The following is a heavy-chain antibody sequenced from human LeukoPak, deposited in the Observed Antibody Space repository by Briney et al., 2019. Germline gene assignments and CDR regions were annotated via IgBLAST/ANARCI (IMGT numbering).Heavy chain of an antibody. V-gene: IGHV1-18*01. CDR1: GYTFTSYG. CDR2: ISAYNGNT. J-gene: IGHJ4*02. Sequence: ASVKVSCKASGYTFTSYGISWVRQAPGQGLEWMGWISAYNGNTNYAQKLQGRVTMTTDTSTSTAYMELRSLRSDDTAVYYCASEDYYDSSGRIQGISWGQGTLVTVSS. CDR3: ASEDYYDSSGRIQGIS. D-gene: IGHD3-22*01.